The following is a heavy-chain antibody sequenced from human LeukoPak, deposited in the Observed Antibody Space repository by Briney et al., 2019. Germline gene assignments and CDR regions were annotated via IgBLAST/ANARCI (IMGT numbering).Heavy chain of an antibody. V-gene: IGHV3-30-3*01. Sequence: GGSLRLSCAASGFTFSSYAMHWVRQAPGKGLEWVAVISYDGSNKYYADSVKGRFTISRDNSKNTLYLQMNSLRAEDTAVYYCAKDHTPYYYDSSGYGYWGQGTLVTVSS. CDR1: GFTFSSYA. CDR2: ISYDGSNK. J-gene: IGHJ4*02. D-gene: IGHD3-22*01. CDR3: AKDHTPYYYDSSGYGY.